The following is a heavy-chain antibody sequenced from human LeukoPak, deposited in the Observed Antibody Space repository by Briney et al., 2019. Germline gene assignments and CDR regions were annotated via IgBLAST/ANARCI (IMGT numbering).Heavy chain of an antibody. J-gene: IGHJ6*03. CDR1: GYTFTGYY. D-gene: IGHD6-6*01. V-gene: IGHV1-2*02. Sequence: ASVKVSCKASGYTFTGYYMHWVRQAPGQGLEWMGWINPNSGGTNYAQKFQGRVTMTRDTSISTAYMELSRLRSDDTAVYYCARDGAYSSSSIYYYYMDVWGQRDHGHRLL. CDR2: INPNSGGT. CDR3: ARDGAYSSSSIYYYYMDV.